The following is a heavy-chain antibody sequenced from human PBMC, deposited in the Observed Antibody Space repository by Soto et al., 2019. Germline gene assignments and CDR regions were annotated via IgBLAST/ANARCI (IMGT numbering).Heavy chain of an antibody. CDR3: AREDARNAFDI. CDR2: ISAYNGDT. V-gene: IGHV1-18*01. J-gene: IGHJ3*02. CDR1: GYTFTSYG. Sequence: ASVKVSCKASGYTFTSYGISWVRQAPGQGLEWMGWISAYNGDTNYAQKLQGRVTMTRDTSISTAYMELRRLRSDDTAVYYCAREDARNAFDIWGQGTMVTVSS.